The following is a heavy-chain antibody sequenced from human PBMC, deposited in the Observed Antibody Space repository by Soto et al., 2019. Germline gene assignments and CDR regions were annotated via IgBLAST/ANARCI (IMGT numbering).Heavy chain of an antibody. CDR1: GFAFSGSA. V-gene: IGHV3-73*01. CDR3: TRDLFSYDYSGILWFDP. D-gene: IGHD3-16*01. CDR2: IRSKGYNYAT. J-gene: IGHJ5*02. Sequence: PGGSLRLSCAASGFAFSGSAMYWVRQASGKGPEWIGRIRSKGYNYATEYAASVKSRFTISRDDSKNTAYMQMNSLQTEDTAVYYCTRDLFSYDYSGILWFDPWGQGTLVTVSS.